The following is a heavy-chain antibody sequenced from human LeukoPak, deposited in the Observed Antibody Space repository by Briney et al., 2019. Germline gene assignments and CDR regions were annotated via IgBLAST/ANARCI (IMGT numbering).Heavy chain of an antibody. V-gene: IGHV3-23*01. Sequence: GGSLRLSCAASGFTFSSYAMSWVRQAPGKGLEWVSAISGSGGSTYYADSVKGRFTISRDNSKNTLYLQMNSLRAEDTAVYYCAKVRYYGSGRMYGMDVWGQGTTVTVSS. CDR1: GFTFSSYA. D-gene: IGHD3-10*01. CDR3: AKVRYYGSGRMYGMDV. J-gene: IGHJ6*02. CDR2: ISGSGGST.